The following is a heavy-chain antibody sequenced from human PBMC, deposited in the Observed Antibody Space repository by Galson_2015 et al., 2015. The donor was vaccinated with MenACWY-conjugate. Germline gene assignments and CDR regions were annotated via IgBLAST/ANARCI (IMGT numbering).Heavy chain of an antibody. Sequence: LSLTCTVSGGSINSYYRSWIRPPPGKGLEWIGYMYYSGSANYNPSLKSRVTISVDTSKNQFSLTMTSVTAADTAVYYCARGVNLASMAGYWGQGTLVTVSS. CDR2: MYYSGSA. CDR3: ARGVNLASMAGY. CDR1: GGSINSYY. D-gene: IGHD3-3*02. J-gene: IGHJ4*02. V-gene: IGHV4-59*01.